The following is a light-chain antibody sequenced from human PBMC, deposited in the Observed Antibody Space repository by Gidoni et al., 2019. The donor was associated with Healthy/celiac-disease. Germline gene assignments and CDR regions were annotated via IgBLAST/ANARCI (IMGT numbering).Light chain of an antibody. CDR2: AAS. V-gene: IGKV1-39*01. CDR1: QSISSY. CDR3: QQSYSTPLT. Sequence: DIQMTQSPSSLSASVGDRVTITCRASQSISSYLNWYQQKPGKSPKLLIYAASSLQSGVPSRFSGRGSGTDFTLTISRLQPEDFATYYGQQSYSTPLTVGGXTKVEIK. J-gene: IGKJ4*01.